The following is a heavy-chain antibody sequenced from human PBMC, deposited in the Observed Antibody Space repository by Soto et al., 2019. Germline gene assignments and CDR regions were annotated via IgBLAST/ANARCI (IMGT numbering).Heavy chain of an antibody. V-gene: IGHV3-23*01. J-gene: IGHJ3*02. CDR2: ISGSGGST. Sequence: GGSRRLACAASGLTFRRYAMIWVRRAEGKGLEWVSAISGSGGSTYYADSVKGRFTISRDNSKNTLYLQMNSLRAEDTAVYYCAKEITMIVVPLAFDIWGQGTRVTVS. CDR1: GLTFRRYA. CDR3: AKEITMIVVPLAFDI. D-gene: IGHD3-22*01.